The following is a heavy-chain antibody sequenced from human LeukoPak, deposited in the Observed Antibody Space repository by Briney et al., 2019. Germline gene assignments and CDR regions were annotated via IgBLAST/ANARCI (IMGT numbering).Heavy chain of an antibody. J-gene: IGHJ6*02. CDR3: ASSLIVSGMDV. CDR1: GGSISSYY. V-gene: IGHV4-59*01. CDR2: IYYSGST. Sequence: ADTLSLTCTVSGGSISSYYWSLIRQPPGKGQEWSGYIYYSGSTNYNPSLKSRVTISVDTSKNQFSLKLSSVTAADTAVYYCASSLIVSGMDVWGQGTTVTVSS. D-gene: IGHD2-21*01.